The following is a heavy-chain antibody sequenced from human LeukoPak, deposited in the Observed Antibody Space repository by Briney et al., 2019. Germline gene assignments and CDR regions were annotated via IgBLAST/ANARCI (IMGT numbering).Heavy chain of an antibody. V-gene: IGHV3-73*01. Sequence: GGSLRLSCAASGFTFSGSAIHWVRQASGRGLEGVGRIRSKADYAASVKGKFTISRDDSKHPAYLQMNSLKTEDTAVYYCSRSSSRNFGVVIKSYYYYMDVWGKGTTVTVSS. J-gene: IGHJ6*03. CDR1: GFTFSGSA. D-gene: IGHD3-3*01. CDR3: SRSSSRNFGVVIKSYYYYMDV. CDR2: IRSKAD.